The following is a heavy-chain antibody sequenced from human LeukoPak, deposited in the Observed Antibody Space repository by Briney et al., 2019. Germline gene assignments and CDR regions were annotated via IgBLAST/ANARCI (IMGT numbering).Heavy chain of an antibody. CDR2: IYPGDSDT. CDR1: GYSFTSYW. V-gene: IGHV5-51*01. J-gene: IGHJ3*02. CDR3: ASVCSSTSCNDAFDI. D-gene: IGHD2-2*01. Sequence: GESLKISCKGSGYSFTSYWIGWVRQMPGKGLEWMGIIYPGDSDTRYSPSFQGQVTISADKSISTAYLQWSSLKVSDTAMYYCASVCSSTSCNDAFDIWGQGTMVTVSS.